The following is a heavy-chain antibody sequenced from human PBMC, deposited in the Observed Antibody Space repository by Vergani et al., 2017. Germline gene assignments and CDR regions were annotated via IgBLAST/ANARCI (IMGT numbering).Heavy chain of an antibody. V-gene: IGHV3-30*01. CDR1: GFTFSSYA. CDR3: ARVDSSSSHTFDY. Sequence: QVQLVESGGGVVQPGRSLRLSCAASGFTFSSYAMHWVRQAPGKGLEWVAVISYDGSNKYYADSVKGRFTIFRDNSKNTLYLQMNSLRAEDTAVYYCARVDSSSSHTFDYWGQGTLVTVSS. J-gene: IGHJ4*02. CDR2: ISYDGSNK. D-gene: IGHD6-6*01.